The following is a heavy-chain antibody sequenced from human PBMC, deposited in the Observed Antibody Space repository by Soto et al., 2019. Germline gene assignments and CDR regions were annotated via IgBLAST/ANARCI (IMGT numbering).Heavy chain of an antibody. CDR1: GFTFSSYG. J-gene: IGHJ4*02. CDR2: ISYDGSNK. CDR3: AKDHSGYCSSTSCYRAPHY. V-gene: IGHV3-30*18. D-gene: IGHD2-2*02. Sequence: HPGGSLRLSCATSGFTFSSYGMHWVRQAPGKGLEWVAVISYDGSNKYYADSVKGRFTISRDNSKNTLYLQMNSLRAEDTAVYYCAKDHSGYCSSTSCYRAPHYWGQGTLVTVSS.